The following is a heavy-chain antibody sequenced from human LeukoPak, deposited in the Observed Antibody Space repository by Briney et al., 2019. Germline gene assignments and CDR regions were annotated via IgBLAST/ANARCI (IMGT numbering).Heavy chain of an antibody. CDR2: IIPIFGTA. V-gene: IGHV1-69*06. CDR1: GGTFSSYA. J-gene: IGHJ3*02. D-gene: IGHD5-12*01. CDR3: AVGDSGYDLI. Sequence: SVTVSCKASGGTFSSYAISWVRQAPGQGLEWMGRIIPIFGTANYAQKFQGRVTITADKSTSTGYMELRSLRSEDTAVYYCAVGDSGYDLIWGQGTMVTVSS.